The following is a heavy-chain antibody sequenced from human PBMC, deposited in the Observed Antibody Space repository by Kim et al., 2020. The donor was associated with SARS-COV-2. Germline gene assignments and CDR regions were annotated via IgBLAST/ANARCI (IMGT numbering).Heavy chain of an antibody. Sequence: FYADSVKGRFTISRDEAKNSLYLQMNSLRDEDTAVYYCARDGGDFDYWGQGTLVTVSS. J-gene: IGHJ4*02. CDR3: ARDGGDFDY. V-gene: IGHV3-48*02.